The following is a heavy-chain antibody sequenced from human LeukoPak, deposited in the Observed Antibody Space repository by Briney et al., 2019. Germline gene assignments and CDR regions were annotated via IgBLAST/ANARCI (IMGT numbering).Heavy chain of an antibody. Sequence: GGSLILSCAASGFSFSSCAMHWVRQAPGKGLEWVAFIRYDANSKYYADSVKGRFTISRDNSKDTLYLQMTSLRIEDTAVYYCTKGDDYGANTRLPKYNWFDPWGQGTLVTVSS. J-gene: IGHJ5*02. CDR2: IRYDANSK. D-gene: IGHD4-23*01. V-gene: IGHV3-30*02. CDR1: GFSFSSCA. CDR3: TKGDDYGANTRLPKYNWFDP.